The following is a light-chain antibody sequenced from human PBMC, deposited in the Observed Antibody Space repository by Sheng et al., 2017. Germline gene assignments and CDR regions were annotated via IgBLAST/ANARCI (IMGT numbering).Light chain of an antibody. CDR1: QSVSSNY. CDR2: DAS. J-gene: IGKJ4*01. V-gene: IGKV3D-20*02. Sequence: EIVLTQSPGTLSLSPGERATLSCRASQSVSSNYLAWYQHKPGQAPRLLIYDASTGATGIPDRFSGSGSGTDFTLTISSLEPEDFAVYYCHQRFNWPLTFGGGTKVEI. CDR3: HQRFNWPLT.